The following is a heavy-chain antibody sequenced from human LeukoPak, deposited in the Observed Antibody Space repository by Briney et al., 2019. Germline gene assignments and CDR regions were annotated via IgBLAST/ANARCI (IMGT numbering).Heavy chain of an antibody. CDR2: MNPNSGNT. D-gene: IGHD6-6*01. J-gene: IGHJ6*03. CDR3: ARTSRASSSRSYYYYDMDV. CDR1: GYTFTSYV. V-gene: IGHV1-8*01. Sequence: ASLNVSCKASGYTFTSYVSNWVRQASGQGLEWMGWMNPNSGNTGHAQKFQGRATMTRNTSISTTNMELSSLRSEDTAVYYCARTSRASSSRSYYYYDMDVGGKGTTVTVSS.